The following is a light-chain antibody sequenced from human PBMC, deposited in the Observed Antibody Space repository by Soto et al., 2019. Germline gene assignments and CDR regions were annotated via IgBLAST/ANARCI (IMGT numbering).Light chain of an antibody. Sequence: EIVLTQSPGILSLSPGESATLSCRASQSVSSSYLAWYQQKPGQAPRLLIYGASSRATGIPDRFSGSGSWTDFTFTISSLEPEDFAVYYCQQYGSSPPTWTFGQGTKVEIK. J-gene: IGKJ1*01. CDR2: GAS. CDR3: QQYGSSPPTWT. CDR1: QSVSSSY. V-gene: IGKV3-20*01.